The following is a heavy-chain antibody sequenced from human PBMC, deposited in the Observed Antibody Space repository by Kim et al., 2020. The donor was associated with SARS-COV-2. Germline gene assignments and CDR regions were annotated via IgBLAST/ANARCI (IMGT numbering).Heavy chain of an antibody. D-gene: IGHD3-10*01. J-gene: IGHJ5*02. CDR2: IYYSGRT. Sequence: SETLSLTCIVSGVSINSHYWSWIRQPPGKGLEWIAYIYYSGRTNYNPSLKSRVTISVHTSRNQFSLKLSSVTAADTAVYYCVRSGAGIGATWGQGTLVTVSS. CDR3: VRSGAGIGAT. CDR1: GVSINSHY. V-gene: IGHV4-59*11.